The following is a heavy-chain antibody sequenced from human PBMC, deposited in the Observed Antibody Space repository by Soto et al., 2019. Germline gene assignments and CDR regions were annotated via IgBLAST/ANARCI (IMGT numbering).Heavy chain of an antibody. CDR1: GGSISSYY. Sequence: SETLSLTCTVSGGSISSYYWSWIRQPPGKGLEWIGDIYYSGSTNYNPSLKSRVTISVDTSKNQFSLKLTSVTAADTAVYYCARDKITGLFDYWGQGTLVTVSS. CDR3: ARDKITGLFDY. J-gene: IGHJ4*02. CDR2: IYYSGST. V-gene: IGHV4-59*12. D-gene: IGHD2-8*02.